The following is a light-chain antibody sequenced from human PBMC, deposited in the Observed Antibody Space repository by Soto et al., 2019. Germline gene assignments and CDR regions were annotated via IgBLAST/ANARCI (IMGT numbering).Light chain of an antibody. V-gene: IGKV1-5*03. CDR1: QSISSW. J-gene: IGKJ1*01. CDR3: QQYNSYPWT. Sequence: DIQMTQSPSTLSASVGDRVTITCRASQSISSWLAWYQQKPGKAPKPLIYKASSLESGVPSRFRGSGSGTEFTLTISILQPNGFATYYCQQYNSYPWTFGQGTKVESK. CDR2: KAS.